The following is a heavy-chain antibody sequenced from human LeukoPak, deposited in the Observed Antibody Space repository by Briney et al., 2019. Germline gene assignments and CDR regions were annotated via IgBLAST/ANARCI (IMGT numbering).Heavy chain of an antibody. V-gene: IGHV1-46*01. D-gene: IGHD5-24*01. J-gene: IGHJ4*02. CDR2: INPSGGST. CDR3: ARANGGWLQSSPFDY. CDR1: GYTFTSYY. Sequence: ASVKVSCKASGYTFTSYYMHWVRQAPGQGLEWMGIINPSGGSTSYAQKFQGRVTMTRDTSTSTVYMELSSLRSEDTAVYYCARANGGWLQSSPFDYWGQGTLVTVSS.